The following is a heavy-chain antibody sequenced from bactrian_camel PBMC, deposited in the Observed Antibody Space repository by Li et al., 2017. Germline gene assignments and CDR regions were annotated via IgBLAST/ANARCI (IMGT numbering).Heavy chain of an antibody. V-gene: IGHV3S6*01. CDR2: IYVDGKTT. D-gene: IGHD3*01. Sequence: HVQLVESGGGLVHPGGSLRLSCAASGFTFSGYWMHWVRQAPGKGLEWVSTIYVDGKTTWYTDPVKGRFTISRDNAKDTLYLQMNSLKIEDTAVYYCALGSSRQATMTARGKGTQVTVS. CDR1: GFTFSGYW. J-gene: IGHJ4*01.